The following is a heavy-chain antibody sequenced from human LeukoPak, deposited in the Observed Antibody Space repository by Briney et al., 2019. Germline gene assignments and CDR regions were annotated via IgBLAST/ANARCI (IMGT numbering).Heavy chain of an antibody. D-gene: IGHD1-14*01. Sequence: TSETLSLTCAVSGGSVSSSSYYWGWIRQPPGKGLEWIGTIYYSGNAYYNPSLKSRVTISIDTSKNQFSLKLTSMTAADTAVYYCARVPTTTNLYYYYYMDVWGRGTTVTVSS. CDR2: IYYSGNA. V-gene: IGHV4-39*01. J-gene: IGHJ6*03. CDR1: GGSVSSSSYY. CDR3: ARVPTTTNLYYYYYMDV.